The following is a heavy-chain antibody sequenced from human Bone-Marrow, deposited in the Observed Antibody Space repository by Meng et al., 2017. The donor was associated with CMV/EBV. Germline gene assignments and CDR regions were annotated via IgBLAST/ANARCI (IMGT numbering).Heavy chain of an antibody. D-gene: IGHD3-3*01. V-gene: IGHV4-39*07. CDR3: ARAWWSGYGALEY. CDR2: LYYGGNT. J-gene: IGHJ4*02. CDR1: GGSISNSDYY. Sequence: GSLRLSCSVSGGSISNSDYYWGWIRQPPGKGLEWIGNLYYGGNTYYNPSLKSRVTISVDTSKQQLFLKLSSVTAADTAVYYCARAWWSGYGALEYWGQGTLVTVSS.